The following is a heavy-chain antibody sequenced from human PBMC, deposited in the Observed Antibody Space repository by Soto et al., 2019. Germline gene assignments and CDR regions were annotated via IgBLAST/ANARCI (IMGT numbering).Heavy chain of an antibody. D-gene: IGHD2-2*01. J-gene: IGHJ4*02. CDR3: ARWDIVVVPAAMMGGDY. CDR2: ISAYNGNT. V-gene: IGHV1-18*01. CDR1: GYTFTSYG. Sequence: QVQLVQSGAEVKKPGASVKVSCKASGYTFTSYGISWVRQAPGQGLEWMGWISAYNGNTNYAQKLQGRVTMTTDKSTSTAYMELRSLRSDDTAVYYCARWDIVVVPAAMMGGDYWGQGTLVTVSS.